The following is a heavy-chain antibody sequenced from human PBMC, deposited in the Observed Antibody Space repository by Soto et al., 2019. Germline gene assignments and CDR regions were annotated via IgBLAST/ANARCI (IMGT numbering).Heavy chain of an antibody. CDR3: AKDPKAGPPYYFDY. J-gene: IGHJ4*02. CDR2: INNDGGGT. CDR1: GFSFSSFW. V-gene: IGHV3-74*03. Sequence: GGSLRLSCAASGFSFSSFWMHWVRQAPGKGLVWVSRINNDGGGTTYADSVKGRFTISRDNARNTVYLQMNSLRAEDTAVYYCAKDPKAGPPYYFDYWGQGSLVTVSS. D-gene: IGHD6-13*01.